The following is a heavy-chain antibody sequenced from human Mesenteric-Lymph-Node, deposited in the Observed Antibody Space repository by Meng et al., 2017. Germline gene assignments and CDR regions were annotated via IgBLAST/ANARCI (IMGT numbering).Heavy chain of an antibody. V-gene: IGHV1-24*01. J-gene: IGHJ4*02. CDR3: ATFAARGSGSYYNDY. CDR1: GGTFSSYA. Sequence: ASVKVSCKASGGTFSSYAISWVRQAPGKGLEWMGGFDPEDGETIYAQKFQGRVTMTEDTSTDTAYMELSSLRSEDTAVYYCATFAARGSGSYYNDYWGQGTLVTVSS. CDR2: FDPEDGET. D-gene: IGHD3-10*01.